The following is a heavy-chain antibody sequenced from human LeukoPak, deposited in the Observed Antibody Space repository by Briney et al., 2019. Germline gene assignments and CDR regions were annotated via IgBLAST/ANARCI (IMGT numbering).Heavy chain of an antibody. CDR2: INPKRGDT. D-gene: IGHD1-14*01. Sequence: GASVKVSCKASGYTFTGYYMHWVRQAPGQGLEWMGWINPKRGDTNYAQKFQGRVTMTRDTSISTAYMELSRLRSDDTAVYYCARVEGPTVDLGAFDIWGRGTMVTVSS. V-gene: IGHV1-2*02. CDR1: GYTFTGYY. J-gene: IGHJ3*02. CDR3: ARVEGPTVDLGAFDI.